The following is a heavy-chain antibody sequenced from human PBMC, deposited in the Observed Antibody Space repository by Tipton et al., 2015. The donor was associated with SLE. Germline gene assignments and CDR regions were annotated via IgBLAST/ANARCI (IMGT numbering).Heavy chain of an antibody. CDR2: IYYSGST. D-gene: IGHD3-22*01. Sequence: TLSLTCTVSGGSISSGGYYWSWIRQHPGKGLEWIGYIYYSGSTYYNPSLKSRVTISVDTSKNQFSLKLSSVTAADTAVYYCARVGMDYYDSGNDAFDIWGQGTMVTVSS. V-gene: IGHV4-31*03. CDR3: ARVGMDYYDSGNDAFDI. J-gene: IGHJ3*02. CDR1: GGSISSGGYY.